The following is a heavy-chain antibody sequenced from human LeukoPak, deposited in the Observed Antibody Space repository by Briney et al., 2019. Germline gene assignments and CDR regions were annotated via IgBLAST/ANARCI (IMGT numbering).Heavy chain of an antibody. CDR3: PRGGGLSYDSGNYYNPYFDH. J-gene: IGHJ4*02. V-gene: IGHV3-30-3*01. CDR1: GFTFSTYA. D-gene: IGHD3-10*01. CDR2: ISYDGSNE. Sequence: GGSLRLSCAASGFTFSTYAMHWVRQAPGKGLEWVAVISYDGSNEYYADSVKGRFTISRDNSKNTLFLQMNSLRAEDTAVYYCPRGGGLSYDSGNYYNPYFDHWGQGTLVTVSS.